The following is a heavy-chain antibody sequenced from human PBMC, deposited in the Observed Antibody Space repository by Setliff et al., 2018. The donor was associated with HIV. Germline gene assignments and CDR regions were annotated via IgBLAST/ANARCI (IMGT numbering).Heavy chain of an antibody. V-gene: IGHV4-59*01. CDR2: IYYSGST. Sequence: LSLTCTVSGGSISSYYWSWIRQPPGKGLEWMGYIYYSGSTNYNPSLKSRVTISVDTSNNQFSLKPSSVTAADTAVYYCARRSLEYYYDSSATGAFDIWGQGTMVTVSS. J-gene: IGHJ3*02. CDR3: ARRSLEYYYDSSATGAFDI. CDR1: GGSISSYY. D-gene: IGHD3-22*01.